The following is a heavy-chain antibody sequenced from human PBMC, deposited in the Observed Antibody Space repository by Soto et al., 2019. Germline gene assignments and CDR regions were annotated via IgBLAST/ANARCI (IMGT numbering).Heavy chain of an antibody. V-gene: IGHV4-31*03. CDR1: GGSISSGGYY. CDR3: ASYYYYDSSGYYAHAFDI. D-gene: IGHD3-22*01. CDR2: IYYSGST. J-gene: IGHJ3*02. Sequence: PSETLSLTCTVSGGSISSGGYYWSWIRQHPGKGLEWIGYIYYSGSTYYNPSLKSRVTISVDTSKNQFSLKLSSVTAADTAVYYCASYYYYDSSGYYAHAFDIWGQGTMVTVSS.